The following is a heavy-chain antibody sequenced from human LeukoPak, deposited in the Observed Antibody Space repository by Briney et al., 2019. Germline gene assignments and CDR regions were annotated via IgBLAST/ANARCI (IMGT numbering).Heavy chain of an antibody. CDR2: ISAHNGNI. V-gene: IGHV1-18*01. Sequence: ASVKVSCKTSSYTFTNFGISWVRQAPGQGPEWMGWISAHNGNINYAQKFQDRVALTTDTSTTTAYMELRSLISDDTAVYYCARDLAVTSIVVAVNPQLDNWCQGTLATVSS. CDR3: ARDLAVTSIVVAVNPQLDN. J-gene: IGHJ4*02. D-gene: IGHD3-22*01. CDR1: SYTFTNFG.